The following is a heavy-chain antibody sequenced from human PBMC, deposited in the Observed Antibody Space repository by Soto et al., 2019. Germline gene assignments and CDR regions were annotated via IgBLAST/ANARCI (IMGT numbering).Heavy chain of an antibody. D-gene: IGHD2-2*01. CDR3: AREVAPGSTSPYHYYYYMDV. J-gene: IGHJ6*03. CDR2: ISAYNGNT. V-gene: IGHV1-18*01. Sequence: QVQLVQSGAEVKKPGATVTVSCKASGYTFTSYGISWVRQAPGQGLEWMGWISAYNGNTNYEQKLQGRVTRTTDPSASTAYMELRRLRSDDTHVYYCAREVAPGSTSPYHYYYYMDVWGKGTTVTLSS. CDR1: GYTFTSYG.